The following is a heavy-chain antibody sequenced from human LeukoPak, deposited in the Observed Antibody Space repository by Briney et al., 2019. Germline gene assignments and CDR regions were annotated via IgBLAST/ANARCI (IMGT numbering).Heavy chain of an antibody. CDR3: ARIFGFGGGYFDY. J-gene: IGHJ4*02. CDR2: ISYSGTT. CDR1: GGSINSYY. D-gene: IGHD3-10*01. Sequence: SETLSLTCTVSGGSINSYYWSWIRQAPGKGLEWIGYISYSGTTNYNPSLKSRLSMSVDTSKNQFSLKLSSVTAADTAVYFCARIFGFGGGYFDYWGQGTLVTVSS. V-gene: IGHV4-59*01.